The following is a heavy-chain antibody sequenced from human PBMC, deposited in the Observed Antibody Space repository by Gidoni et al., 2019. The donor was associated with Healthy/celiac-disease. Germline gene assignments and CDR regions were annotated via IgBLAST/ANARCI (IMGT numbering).Heavy chain of an antibody. CDR3: ARAFTVTTSPSFDY. CDR1: GFTFSSYS. Sequence: EVQLVESGGGLVQPGGSLRLSCAASGFTFSSYSMNWVRQAPGKGLEWVSYISSSSSTIYYADSVKGRFTISRDNAKNSLYLQMNSLRAEDTAVYYGARAFTVTTSPSFDYWGQGTLVTVSS. J-gene: IGHJ4*02. CDR2: ISSSSSTI. V-gene: IGHV3-48*01. D-gene: IGHD4-4*01.